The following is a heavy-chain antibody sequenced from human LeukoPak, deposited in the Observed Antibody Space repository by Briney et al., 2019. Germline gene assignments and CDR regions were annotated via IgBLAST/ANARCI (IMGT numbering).Heavy chain of an antibody. D-gene: IGHD3-3*01. CDR1: GFSINNHV. Sequence: PGGSLRLSCAASGFSINNHVVHWVRQAPGRGLEWVSSIRGDDSAYYADSVKGRFTISSDKSTLYLQMYSLRADDTALYYCARESLYTDVWSFGPKKKSHYCMDVWGKGTRVTVSS. J-gene: IGHJ6*03. CDR3: ARESLYTDVWSFGPKKKSHYCMDV. CDR2: IRGDDSA. V-gene: IGHV3-23*01.